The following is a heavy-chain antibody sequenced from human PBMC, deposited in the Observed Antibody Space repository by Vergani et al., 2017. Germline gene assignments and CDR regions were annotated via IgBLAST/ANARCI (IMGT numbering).Heavy chain of an antibody. CDR2: ISDDGTQK. CDR1: GFTSRYYG. Sequence: QVHLVESGGGVVQPGRSLRLSCVVSGFTSRYYGMHWVRQAPGKGLEWVAVISDDGTQKYYADSVTGRFTISRDNSKSTLYLQMNSLRTEDTAVYYCATKSCGTPGCQIGYFREWGQGTLVTVSS. V-gene: IGHV3-30*03. J-gene: IGHJ1*01. D-gene: IGHD1-1*01. CDR3: ATKSCGTPGCQIGYFRE.